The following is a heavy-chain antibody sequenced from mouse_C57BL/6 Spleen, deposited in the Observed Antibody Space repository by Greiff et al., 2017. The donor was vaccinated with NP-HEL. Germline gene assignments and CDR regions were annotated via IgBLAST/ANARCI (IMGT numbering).Heavy chain of an antibody. CDR2: ISSGGSYT. Sequence: EVMLVESGGDLVKPGGSLKLSCAASGFTFSSYGMSWVRQTPDKRLEWVATISSGGSYTYYPDSVKGRFTISRDNAKNTLYLQMSSLKSEDTAMYYCARRVYAMDYWGQGTSVTVSS. J-gene: IGHJ4*01. V-gene: IGHV5-6*02. CDR1: GFTFSSYG. CDR3: ARRVYAMDY.